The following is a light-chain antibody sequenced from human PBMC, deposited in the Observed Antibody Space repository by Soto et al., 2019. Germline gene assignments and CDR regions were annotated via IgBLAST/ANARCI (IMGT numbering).Light chain of an antibody. CDR2: EVT. CDR3: NSYTSTSARV. V-gene: IGLV2-14*01. Sequence: QSALTQPASVSGSPGQSITISCTGTSSDVGAYNYVSWYQQYPGKAPKLIIYEVTNRPSGVSNRFSGSKSANTASLTISGLPAEDEADYYCNSYTSTSARVFGGGTKLTVL. J-gene: IGLJ3*02. CDR1: SSDVGAYNY.